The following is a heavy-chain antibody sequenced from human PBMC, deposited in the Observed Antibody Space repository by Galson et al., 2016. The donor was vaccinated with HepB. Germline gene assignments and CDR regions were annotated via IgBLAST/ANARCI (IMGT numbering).Heavy chain of an antibody. CDR2: ISGSGRST. D-gene: IGHD2-21*02. Sequence: SLRLSCAASGFTFSSYAMSWVRQAPGKGLELVSSISGSGRSTYYADSVKGRYAISRDNSKNTLNLQMNSLRGEDTAVYYCAKVDCGGDCKRFDYWGQGTLVTVSS. CDR1: GFTFSSYA. V-gene: IGHV3-23*01. CDR3: AKVDCGGDCKRFDY. J-gene: IGHJ4*02.